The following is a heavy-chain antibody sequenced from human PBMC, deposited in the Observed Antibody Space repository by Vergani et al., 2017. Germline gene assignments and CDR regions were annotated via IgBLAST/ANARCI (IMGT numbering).Heavy chain of an antibody. CDR2: ILPIFGTA. D-gene: IGHD3-10*01. CDR1: GGIFSSYA. J-gene: IGHJ4*02. V-gene: IGHV1-69*13. Sequence: QVQLVQSGAEVTKPGAPVKVFCKASGGIFSSYAISWVRQAPGQGLEWMGGILPIFGTAHHAQKFQGRVTITADESTSTAYMELSSLKSEDTAVYYCAREVGRSYYYGWGLPQCDYFDYWGQGTLVTVSS. CDR3: AREVGRSYYYGWGLPQCDYFDY.